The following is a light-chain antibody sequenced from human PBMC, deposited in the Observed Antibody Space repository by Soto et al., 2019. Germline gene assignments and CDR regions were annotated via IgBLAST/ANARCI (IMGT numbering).Light chain of an antibody. CDR1: SSDVGGSDY. Sequence: QSALTQPASVSGSPGQLITISCTGTSSDVGGSDYVSWYQQHPGKAPKLMIYEGSKRPSGVSNRFAGSKSGNTASLTISGLQAEDEADYYCSSFSTSSTLGVFGTGTKVTVL. CDR3: SSFSTSSTLGV. V-gene: IGLV2-14*01. CDR2: EGS. J-gene: IGLJ1*01.